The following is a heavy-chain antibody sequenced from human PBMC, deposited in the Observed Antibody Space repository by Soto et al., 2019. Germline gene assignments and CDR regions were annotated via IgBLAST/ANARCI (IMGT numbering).Heavy chain of an antibody. CDR2: INPNSGDT. V-gene: IGHV1-2*02. CDR1: GYIFTGYH. Sequence: QVHLVQSGAEVKKPGASVKVSCKASGYIFTGYHIHWVRQAPGRGLEWMGCINPNSGDTEYAQNFQGRVTMTRETSLNLVYMEMSGLMSDDTAVYYCARDARGTRGFDEMDIWGQGTTVTVSS. D-gene: IGHD3-9*01. CDR3: ARDARGTRGFDEMDI. J-gene: IGHJ6*02.